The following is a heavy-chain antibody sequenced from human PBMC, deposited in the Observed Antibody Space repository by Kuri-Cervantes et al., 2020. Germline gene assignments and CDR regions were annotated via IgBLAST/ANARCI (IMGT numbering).Heavy chain of an antibody. CDR2: ISSSGSTI. Sequence: GESLKISCAASGFTFSDYYMSWIRQAPGKGLEWVSYISSSGSTIYYADSVKGRFTISRDNAKNSLYLQMNSLRAEDTAVYYCARDSVVVVPAYYYYYGMDVWGQGTTVTVSS. CDR3: ARDSVVVVPAYYYYYGMDV. D-gene: IGHD2-2*01. J-gene: IGHJ6*02. V-gene: IGHV3-11*01. CDR1: GFTFSDYY.